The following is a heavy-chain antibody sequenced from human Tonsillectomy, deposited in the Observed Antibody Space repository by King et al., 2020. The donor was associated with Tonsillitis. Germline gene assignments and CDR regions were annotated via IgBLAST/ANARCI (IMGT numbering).Heavy chain of an antibody. Sequence: EVQLVESGGGLVKPGGSLRLSCAASGFTFNSYSMNWVRQAPGKGLEWVSSISSSSSSIYYADSVKGRFTISRDSAKNSLYLQMNSLRAEDTAVYYCAREGQLVRYYYMDVWGKGTTVTVSS. D-gene: IGHD6-6*01. J-gene: IGHJ6*03. CDR1: GFTFNSYS. V-gene: IGHV3-21*01. CDR3: AREGQLVRYYYMDV. CDR2: ISSSSSSI.